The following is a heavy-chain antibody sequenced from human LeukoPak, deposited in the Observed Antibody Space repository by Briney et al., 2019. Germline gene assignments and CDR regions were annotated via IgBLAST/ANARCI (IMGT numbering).Heavy chain of an antibody. CDR3: ARDPDYYDSSGSGY. Sequence: PGGSLRLSCAASGFTFSDYYMSWVRQAPGKGLEWVSYISSTGGTIYYADSVKGRFTISRDNAKNSLYLQMYSLRAEDTAVYYCARDPDYYDSSGSGYWGQGTLVTVSS. D-gene: IGHD3-22*01. CDR2: ISSTGGTI. J-gene: IGHJ4*02. CDR1: GFTFSDYY. V-gene: IGHV3-11*01.